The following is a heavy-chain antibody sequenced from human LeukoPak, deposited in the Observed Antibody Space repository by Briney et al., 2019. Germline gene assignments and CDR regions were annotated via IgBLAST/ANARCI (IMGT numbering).Heavy chain of an antibody. CDR1: GGSFSGHY. Sequence: SETLSLTCAVYGGSFSGHYWSWIRQPPGKGLEWIGEINHSGSTYYNPSLKSRVTISVDTSKNQFSLKLSSVTAADTAVYYCARGRIAARRHYYYYYMDVWGKGTTVTVSS. CDR3: ARGRIAARRHYYYYYMDV. J-gene: IGHJ6*03. CDR2: INHSGST. V-gene: IGHV4-34*01. D-gene: IGHD6-6*01.